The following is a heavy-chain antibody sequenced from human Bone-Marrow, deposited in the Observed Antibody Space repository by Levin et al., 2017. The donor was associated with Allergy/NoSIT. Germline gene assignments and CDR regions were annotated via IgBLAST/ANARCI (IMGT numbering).Heavy chain of an antibody. J-gene: IGHJ6*03. Sequence: RASETLSLTCSVSGASVNSGSYHWSWIRQPPGKGLEWIGNINYSGSTKYNPSLKSRVTISADTSKNQLSLELRSVTAADTAVYYCARDFDYYYYMDVWGKGTTLTVS. CDR3: ARDFDYYYYMDV. CDR2: INYSGST. V-gene: IGHV4-61*01. CDR1: GASVNSGSYH.